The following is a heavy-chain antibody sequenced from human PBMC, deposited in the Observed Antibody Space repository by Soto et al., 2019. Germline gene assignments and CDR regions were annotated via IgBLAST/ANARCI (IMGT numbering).Heavy chain of an antibody. Sequence: ASVKVSCKASGGTFSSYAISWVRQAPGQGLEWMGGIIPIFGTANYAQKFQGRVTITADESTSTAYMELSSLRSEDTAVYYCARFSTQNYDFLTGANAYGGRGPLVPVSS. D-gene: IGHD3-9*01. CDR2: IIPIFGTA. J-gene: IGHJ4*02. CDR1: GGTFSSYA. V-gene: IGHV1-69*13. CDR3: ARFSTQNYDFLTGANAY.